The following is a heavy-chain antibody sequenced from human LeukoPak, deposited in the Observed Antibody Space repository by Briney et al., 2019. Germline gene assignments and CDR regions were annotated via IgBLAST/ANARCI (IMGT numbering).Heavy chain of an antibody. Sequence: GGSLRLPCAASGFTFSSYSMNWVRQAPGKGLEWVSSISSSSSYIYYADSVKGRFTISRDNAKNSLYLQMNSLRAEDTAVYYCAREGAIVVVPAAMTPPGYFDYWGQGTLVTVSS. J-gene: IGHJ4*02. CDR2: ISSSSSYI. D-gene: IGHD2-2*01. V-gene: IGHV3-21*01. CDR1: GFTFSSYS. CDR3: AREGAIVVVPAAMTPPGYFDY.